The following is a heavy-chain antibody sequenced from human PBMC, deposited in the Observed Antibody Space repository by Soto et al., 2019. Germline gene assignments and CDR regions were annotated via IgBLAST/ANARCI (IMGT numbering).Heavy chain of an antibody. Sequence: QVQLVQSGAEVKKPGASVKVSCKASGYTFASSGISWVRQAPGQGLEWMGWISAYNGNTNYAQNLKGRVTMTPETSTSTAYMDLRSLRSDDTAVYYCATSQITIFGEMDAFITWGQGQWSPSLQ. V-gene: IGHV1-18*01. J-gene: IGHJ3*02. CDR3: ATSQITIFGEMDAFIT. CDR1: GYTFASSG. CDR2: ISAYNGNT. D-gene: IGHD3-3*01.